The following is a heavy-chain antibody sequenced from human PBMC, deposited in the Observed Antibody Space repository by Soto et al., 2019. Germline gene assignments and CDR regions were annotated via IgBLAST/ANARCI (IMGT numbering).Heavy chain of an antibody. D-gene: IGHD2-2*01. CDR1: GYTFTSYA. V-gene: IGHV1-3*01. CDR3: ARTHCSSTSCYAGYFDY. J-gene: IGHJ4*02. CDR2: INAGNGNT. Sequence: GXSVKVSFKASGYTFTSYAMHLVRQSPGQRLEWMGWINAGNGNTKYSQKFQGRVTITRDTSASTAYMELSSLRSEDKAVYYCARTHCSSTSCYAGYFDYWGQGTLVTVSS.